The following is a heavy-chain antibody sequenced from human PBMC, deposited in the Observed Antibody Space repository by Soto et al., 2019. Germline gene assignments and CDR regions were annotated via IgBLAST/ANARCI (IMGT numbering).Heavy chain of an antibody. CDR1: GFTFSSYS. J-gene: IGHJ6*02. D-gene: IGHD2-15*01. CDR3: ARVPSATANDCSGGSCYLDV. V-gene: IGHV3-21*01. CDR2: ISSSSSYI. Sequence: GGSLRLSCAASGFTFSSYSMNWVRQAPGKGLEWVSSISSSSSYIYYADSVKGRFTISRDNAKNSLYLQMNSLRAEDTAVYYCARVPSATANDCSGGSCYLDVWGQGTTVTVPS.